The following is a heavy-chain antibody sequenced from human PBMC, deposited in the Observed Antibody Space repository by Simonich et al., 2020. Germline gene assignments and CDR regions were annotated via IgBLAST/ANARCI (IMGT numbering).Heavy chain of an antibody. D-gene: IGHD5-12*01. CDR3: ARHDRWLQFYFDY. V-gene: IGHV4-59*08. Sequence: QVQLQESGPGLVKPSETLSLTFTVSGGSISSYYWGWIRQPPGKGLEWIGNIYYSGSTNSNPSLKSRVTISVDTSKNQFSLKLSSVTAADTAVYYCARHDRWLQFYFDYWGQGTLVTVSS. CDR1: GGSISSYY. CDR2: IYYSGST. J-gene: IGHJ4*02.